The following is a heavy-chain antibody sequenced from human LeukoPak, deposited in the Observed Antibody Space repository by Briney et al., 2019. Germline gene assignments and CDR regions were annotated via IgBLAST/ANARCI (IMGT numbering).Heavy chain of an antibody. D-gene: IGHD6-13*01. CDR1: GGSISSYY. V-gene: IGHV4-59*01. Sequence: SETLSLTCTVSGGSISSYYWSWVRQPPGKGLEWIGFVYYTGSTNYSPSLKSRVTISVDTSKNQFSLKLRSVTAADTAVYYCARGGYSSTLYGRYQHWGQGTLVTVSP. J-gene: IGHJ1*01. CDR3: ARGGYSSTLYGRYQH. CDR2: VYYTGST.